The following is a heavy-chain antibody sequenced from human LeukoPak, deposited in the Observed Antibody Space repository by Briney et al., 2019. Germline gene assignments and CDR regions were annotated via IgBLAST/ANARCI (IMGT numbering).Heavy chain of an antibody. CDR1: GYTLTELS. V-gene: IGHV1-24*01. CDR3: ATDLTAAAGTGY. D-gene: IGHD6-13*01. Sequence: ASVKVACKVSGYTLTELSMHWVRQAPGKGLEWMGGFDPEDGETIYAQKFQGRVTMTEATSTDTAYMELSSLRSEDTAVYYCATDLTAAAGTGYWGQGTLVTVSS. J-gene: IGHJ4*02. CDR2: FDPEDGET.